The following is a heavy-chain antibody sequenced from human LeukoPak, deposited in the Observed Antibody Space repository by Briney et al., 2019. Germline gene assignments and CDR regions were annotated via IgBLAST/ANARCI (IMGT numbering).Heavy chain of an antibody. D-gene: IGHD3-16*02. CDR1: GGSFSGYY. Sequence: SETLSLTCGVSGGSFSGYYWNWIRQSPGKGLEWIGEINHSGSTNYNPSLKSRVTISVDTSKNQFSLKLSSVTAADTAVYYCARQEGYYDYVWGSYRNFDYWGQGTLVTVSS. V-gene: IGHV4-34*01. J-gene: IGHJ4*02. CDR3: ARQEGYYDYVWGSYRNFDY. CDR2: INHSGST.